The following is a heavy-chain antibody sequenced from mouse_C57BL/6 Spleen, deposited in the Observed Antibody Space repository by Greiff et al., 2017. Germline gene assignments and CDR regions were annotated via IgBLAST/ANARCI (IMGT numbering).Heavy chain of an antibody. CDR1: GYTFTDYE. J-gene: IGHJ2*01. Sequence: VQLQQSGAELVRPGASVTLSCKASGYTFTDYEMHWVKQTPVHGLEWIGAIDPETGGTAYNQKFKGKAILTADKSSSTAYIELRSLTSEDSAVYYCTRSRSSPFDYWGQGTTLTVSS. V-gene: IGHV1-15*01. CDR2: IDPETGGT. D-gene: IGHD1-1*01. CDR3: TRSRSSPFDY.